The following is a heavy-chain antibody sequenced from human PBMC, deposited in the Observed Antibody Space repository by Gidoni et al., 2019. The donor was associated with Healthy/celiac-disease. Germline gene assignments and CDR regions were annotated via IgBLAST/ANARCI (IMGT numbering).Heavy chain of an antibody. Sequence: QVQLPESGPGLVKPSEPLSLTCTVSGGSISSYYWSWIRQPAGKGLEWIGRIYTSGSTNYNPSLKSRVTMSVDTSKNQFSLKLSSVTAADTAVYYCARSRDIVATFNYYGMDVWGQGTTVTVSS. D-gene: IGHD5-12*01. V-gene: IGHV4-4*07. CDR1: GGSISSYY. J-gene: IGHJ6*02. CDR3: ARSRDIVATFNYYGMDV. CDR2: IYTSGST.